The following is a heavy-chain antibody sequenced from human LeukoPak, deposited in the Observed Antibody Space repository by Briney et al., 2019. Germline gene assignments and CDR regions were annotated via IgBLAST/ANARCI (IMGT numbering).Heavy chain of an antibody. D-gene: IGHD3-3*01. CDR1: GGSFSGYY. CDR3: ARETVLRILEWLSPSRGYNWFDP. Sequence: SSETLSLTCAIYGGSFSGYYWSWIRQPPGKGLEWIGEINHSGSTNYNPSLKSRVTISVDTSKNQFSLKLSSVTAADTAVYYCARETVLRILEWLSPSRGYNWFDPWGQGTLVTVSS. CDR2: INHSGST. V-gene: IGHV4-34*01. J-gene: IGHJ5*02.